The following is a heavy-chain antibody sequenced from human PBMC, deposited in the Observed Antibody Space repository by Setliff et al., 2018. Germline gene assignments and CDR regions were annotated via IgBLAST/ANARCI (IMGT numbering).Heavy chain of an antibody. CDR3: ARLSWNGLRYFGLDV. CDR2: IQNSGGI. Sequence: KPSETLSLTCNVSGVPISSYYWSWIRQAPGKGLESLGYIQNSGGINYNPSLKSRVTISVDTSTNQFSLKLTSVTAADTAVYYCARLSWNGLRYFGLDVWGQGTTVTVSS. CDR1: GVPISSYY. D-gene: IGHD3-3*01. V-gene: IGHV4-59*01. J-gene: IGHJ6*02.